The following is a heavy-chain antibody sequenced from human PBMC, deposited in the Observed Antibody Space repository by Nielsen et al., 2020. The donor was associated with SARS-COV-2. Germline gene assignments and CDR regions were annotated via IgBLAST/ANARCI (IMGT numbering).Heavy chain of an antibody. CDR3: ARDKPEWLVPGYYYGMDV. Sequence: ASVKVSCKASGYTFTGYYLHWVRQAPGHGLEWVGRINPSTRGTNYAQKLQGRVTMTTDTSTSTAYMELRSLRSDDTAVYYCARDKPEWLVPGYYYGMDVWGQGTTVTVSS. CDR2: INPSTRGT. J-gene: IGHJ6*02. D-gene: IGHD6-19*01. V-gene: IGHV1-2*06. CDR1: GYTFTGYY.